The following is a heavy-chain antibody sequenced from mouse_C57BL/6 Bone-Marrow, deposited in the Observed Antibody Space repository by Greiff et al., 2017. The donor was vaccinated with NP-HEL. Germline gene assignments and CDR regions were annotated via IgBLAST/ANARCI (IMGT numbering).Heavy chain of an antibody. V-gene: IGHV1-18*01. CDR3: ARYYGYDEGDYYARDY. D-gene: IGHD2-2*01. J-gene: IGHJ4*01. CDR2: INPNNGGT. Sequence: VQLQQSGPELVKPWASVSIPCKASGYSFTDYNMDWVKQSHGKSLEWIGDINPNNGGTIYNQKLKGKATLTVDKSTSTAYMELRSLTTEDTAIYYCARYYGYDEGDYYARDYWGQGTSVTVSS. CDR1: GYSFTDYN.